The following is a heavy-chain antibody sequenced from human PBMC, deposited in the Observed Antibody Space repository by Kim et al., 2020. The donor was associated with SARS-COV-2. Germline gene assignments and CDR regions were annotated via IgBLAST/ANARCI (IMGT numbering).Heavy chain of an antibody. CDR1: GFTFSNAW. V-gene: IGHV3-15*01. D-gene: IGHD6-19*01. CDR2: IKSKTDGGTT. Sequence: GESLRLSCAASGFTFSNAWMSWVRQAPGKGLEWVGRIKSKTDGGTTDYAAPVKGRFTISRDDSKNTLYLQMNSLKTEDTAVYYCTTEQWLYDAFDIWGQGTMVTVSS. J-gene: IGHJ3*02. CDR3: TTEQWLYDAFDI.